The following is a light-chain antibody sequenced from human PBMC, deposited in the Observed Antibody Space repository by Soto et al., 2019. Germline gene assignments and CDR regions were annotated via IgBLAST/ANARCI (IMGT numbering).Light chain of an antibody. V-gene: IGKV1-9*01. Sequence: DIQLTQAPSFLSASAVDRVSITCLASQAISSYLAWYQQKPRIAPKLLIYAASTLQSGVPSRFSGSGSGTEFTLTITSLQPEDFATYYCQQLNSFPITFGQGTRLEI. CDR3: QQLNSFPIT. CDR1: QAISSY. CDR2: AAS. J-gene: IGKJ5*01.